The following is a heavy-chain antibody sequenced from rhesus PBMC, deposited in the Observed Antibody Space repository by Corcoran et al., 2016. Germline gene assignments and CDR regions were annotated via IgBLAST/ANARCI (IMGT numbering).Heavy chain of an antibody. CDR3: ARTRLGGYDY. J-gene: IGHJ4*01. CDR1: GGSISDDYY. CDR2: IYGSGGGT. V-gene: IGHV4-106*01. D-gene: IGHD5-12*01. Sequence: QVQLQESGPGLVTPSETLSLTCAVSGGSISDDYYWSWIRQPPGKGLEWIGYIYGSGGGTNYNPSLKNRVTIAIDTSKNQFSLKLSSVTAADTAVYYCARTRLGGYDYWGQGVLVTVSS.